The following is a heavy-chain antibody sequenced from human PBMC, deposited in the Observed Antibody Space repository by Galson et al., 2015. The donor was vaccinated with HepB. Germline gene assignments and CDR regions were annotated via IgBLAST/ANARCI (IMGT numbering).Heavy chain of an antibody. V-gene: IGHV3-23*01. CDR1: GFTFSNSA. CDR3: AKERWLAATQYYFDY. J-gene: IGHJ4*02. CDR2: VSGSGDST. D-gene: IGHD1-26*01. Sequence: SLRLSCAASGFTFSNSAMSWVRQAPGKGLEWVSAVSGSGDSTYYADFVKGQFTISRDNSKNTLYLQMNSLRAEDTAVYYCAKERWLAATQYYFDYWGQGTLVTVSS.